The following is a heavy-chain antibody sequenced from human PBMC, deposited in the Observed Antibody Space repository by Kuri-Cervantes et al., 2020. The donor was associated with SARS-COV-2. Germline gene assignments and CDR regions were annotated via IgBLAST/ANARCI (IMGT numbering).Heavy chain of an antibody. D-gene: IGHD6-19*01. CDR1: GDSVSSNSAA. CDR2: TYYRSKWYN. J-gene: IGHJ4*02. Sequence: SCAISGDSVSSNSAAWNWIRQSPSRGLEWLGRTYYRSKWYNDYAVSVKSRITINPDTSKNQFSLKLSSVTAADTAVYYCARHAQQWLVRYFDYWGQGTLVTVSS. V-gene: IGHV6-1*01. CDR3: ARHAQQWLVRYFDY.